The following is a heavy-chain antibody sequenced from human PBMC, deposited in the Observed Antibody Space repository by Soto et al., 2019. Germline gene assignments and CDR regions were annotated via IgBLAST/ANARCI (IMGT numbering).Heavy chain of an antibody. CDR1: GFTFSSYA. J-gene: IGHJ4*02. V-gene: IGHV3-23*01. CDR2: MSGSGAST. D-gene: IGHD5-18*01. CDR3: ARVQRDTAMGHFDY. Sequence: GGSLRLSCAASGFTFSSYAMSWVRQAPGKGLEWVSGMSGSGASTYYADSVKGRFTISRDSSKNTLYLQMNSLIAEDTAVFYSARVQRDTAMGHFDYWGQGTLVTVSS.